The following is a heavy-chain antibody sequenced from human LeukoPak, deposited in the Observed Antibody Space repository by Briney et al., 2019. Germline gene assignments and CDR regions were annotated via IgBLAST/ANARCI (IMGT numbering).Heavy chain of an antibody. CDR1: GGSTSSSNYY. D-gene: IGHD3-3*01. CDR3: ARLGAGPTYYDFWSGYSSFYFDY. V-gene: IGHV4-39*01. Sequence: PSETLSLTCTVSGGSTSSSNYYWGWIRQPPGKGLEWIGGIHYSGNTYYNPSLKSRVTTSIDTSKNQFSLKLSSVTAADTAVYYCARLGAGPTYYDFWSGYSSFYFDYWGQGTLVTVSS. CDR2: IHYSGNT. J-gene: IGHJ4*02.